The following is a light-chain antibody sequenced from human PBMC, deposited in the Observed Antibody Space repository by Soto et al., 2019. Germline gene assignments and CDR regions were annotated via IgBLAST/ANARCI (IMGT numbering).Light chain of an antibody. CDR3: QQYVSSPFT. CDR1: QTVSPY. Sequence: EVVLTQSPGTLSLSPGGRASLFCRASQTVSPYLAWYQQKPGQAPRLLIYGASSRATGIPDRFSGSWSETDFTLTISRLEPEDFAVYYCQQYVSSPFTFGPGTKVDIK. J-gene: IGKJ3*01. V-gene: IGKV3-20*01. CDR2: GAS.